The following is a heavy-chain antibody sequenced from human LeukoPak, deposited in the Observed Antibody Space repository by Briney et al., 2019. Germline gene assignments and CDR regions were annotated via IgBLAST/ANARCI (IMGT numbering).Heavy chain of an antibody. CDR3: AREDCSGGSCHRFDP. V-gene: IGHV1-2*04. D-gene: IGHD2-15*01. J-gene: IGHJ5*02. CDR1: GYTFTSYD. CDR2: INPNSGGT. Sequence: ASVKVSCKASGYTFTSYDINWVRQAPGQGLEWMGWINPNSGGTNYAQKFQGWVTMTRDTSISTAYMELSRLRSDDTAVYYCAREDCSGGSCHRFDPWGQGTLVTVSS.